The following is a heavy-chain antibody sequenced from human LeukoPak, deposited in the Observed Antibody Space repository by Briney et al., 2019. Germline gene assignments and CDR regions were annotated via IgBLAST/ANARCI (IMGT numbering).Heavy chain of an antibody. V-gene: IGHV4-59*01. CDR1: GASIGSYY. Sequence: PSETLSLTCTDSGASIGSYYWSWLRPPPGKGLEWIGYNYSSGSTNYNPSLKRRVTISLDTSKNQFSLKLSFVTAADTAVYYCARGVAAPGTGGLSWFDPWGQGTLVTVSS. CDR3: ARGVAAPGTGGLSWFDP. J-gene: IGHJ5*02. D-gene: IGHD6-13*01. CDR2: NYSSGST.